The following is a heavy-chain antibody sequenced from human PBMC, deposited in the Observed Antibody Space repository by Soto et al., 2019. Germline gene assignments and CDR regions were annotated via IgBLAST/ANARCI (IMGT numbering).Heavy chain of an antibody. CDR1: GFSFGTFV. Sequence: GRALRRSCAASGFSFGTFVMTWFRQAPGGGLEWVASITDSGYTASYAETVEGRFTVSRDNSKNKLHLQMNDLRAEDTATYYCAKNGQWLATPPEAWGQGTLVTVSS. CDR2: ITDSGYTA. CDR3: AKNGQWLATPPEA. V-gene: IGHV3-23*01. D-gene: IGHD6-19*01. J-gene: IGHJ4*02.